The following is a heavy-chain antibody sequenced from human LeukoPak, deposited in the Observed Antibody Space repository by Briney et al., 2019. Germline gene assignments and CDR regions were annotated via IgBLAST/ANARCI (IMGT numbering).Heavy chain of an antibody. CDR2: INDSGST. Sequence: PSETLSLTCTVSGGSISSYFWSWIRQPPGKGLEWIGYINDSGSTTYSPSLKSRVTISLATSTKQFSLKLSSVTAADTAVYYCARSDSLGDDYWGQGTLVTVSS. CDR1: GGSISSYF. V-gene: IGHV4-59*01. CDR3: ARSDSLGDDY. D-gene: IGHD3-22*01. J-gene: IGHJ4*02.